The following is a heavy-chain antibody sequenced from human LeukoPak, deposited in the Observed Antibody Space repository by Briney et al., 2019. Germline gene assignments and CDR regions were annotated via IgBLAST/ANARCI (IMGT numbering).Heavy chain of an antibody. V-gene: IGHV3-23*01. Sequence: GGSLRLSCAPSGFTFSSYAMSWVRQAPGKGLEWVSAISGSGGSTYYADSVKGRFTISRDNSKNTLYLQMNSLRAEDTAVYYCAKARTPSAYYYDSSGYYGGFDYWGQGTLVTVSS. CDR3: AKARTPSAYYYDSSGYYGGFDY. D-gene: IGHD3-22*01. CDR1: GFTFSSYA. CDR2: ISGSGGST. J-gene: IGHJ4*02.